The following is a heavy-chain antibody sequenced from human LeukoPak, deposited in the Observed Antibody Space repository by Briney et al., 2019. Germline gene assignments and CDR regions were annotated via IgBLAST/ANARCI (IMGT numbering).Heavy chain of an antibody. V-gene: IGHV3-15*01. D-gene: IGHD3-22*01. CDR1: GFTFSNAW. CDR2: IKSKTDGGTT. CDR3: TTAGNYYDSSGYYEKLKNFDY. Sequence: GGSLRLSCAASGFTFSNAWMSWVRQAPGKGLEWVGRIKSKTDGGTTDYAAPVKGRFTISRDDSKNTLYLQMNSLKTEDTAVYYCTTAGNYYDSSGYYEKLKNFDYWGQGTLVTVSS. J-gene: IGHJ4*02.